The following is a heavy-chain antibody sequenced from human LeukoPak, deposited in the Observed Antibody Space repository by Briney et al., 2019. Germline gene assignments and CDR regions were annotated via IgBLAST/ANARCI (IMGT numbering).Heavy chain of an antibody. Sequence: GGSLRLSSAASGFTFSSYAMSWVRQAPGKGPDWVSVISGSGGSTHYADSVKGRFTISRDNSKNTLYLQMNSLRAEDTAVYYCANESPFLDYWGQGTLVTVSS. CDR3: ANESPFLDY. J-gene: IGHJ4*02. CDR2: ISGSGGST. CDR1: GFTFSSYA. V-gene: IGHV3-23*01.